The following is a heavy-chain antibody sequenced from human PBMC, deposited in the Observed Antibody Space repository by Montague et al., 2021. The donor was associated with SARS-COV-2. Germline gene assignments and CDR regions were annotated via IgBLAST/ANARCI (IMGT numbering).Heavy chain of an antibody. CDR3: ARRIDYYGIDV. D-gene: IGHD1-26*01. CDR2: IDTSGNT. Sequence: TLSLTCTVSGGSISSGSHYWSWIRQPAGKGLEWIGRIDTSGNTKYISSLKSRVTISVDTSKNQFSLKLSSVTVADTAVYYCARRIDYYGIDVWGQGTTVTVSS. V-gene: IGHV4-61*02. CDR1: GGSISSGSHY. J-gene: IGHJ6*02.